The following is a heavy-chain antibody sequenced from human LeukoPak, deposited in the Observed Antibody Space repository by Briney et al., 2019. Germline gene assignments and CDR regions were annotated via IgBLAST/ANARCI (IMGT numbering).Heavy chain of an antibody. D-gene: IGHD2-15*01. CDR3: ARSWGHCSGDSCYPIDY. CDR1: GYTFTGYY. CDR2: INPNSGGT. Sequence: ASVKVSCKASGYTFTGYYMHWVRQAPGQGLEWMGWINPNSGGTNYAQKFQGRVTMTRDTSISTAYMELSRLRSDDTAVYYCARSWGHCSGDSCYPIDYWGQGTQVTVSS. V-gene: IGHV1-2*02. J-gene: IGHJ4*02.